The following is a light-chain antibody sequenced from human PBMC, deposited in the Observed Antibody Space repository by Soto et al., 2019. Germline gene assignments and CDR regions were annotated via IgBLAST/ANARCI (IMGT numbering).Light chain of an antibody. V-gene: IGLV2-14*01. CDR1: SSDVGGYNY. CDR2: EVS. Sequence: QSALTQPASVSGAPGQSSTISCTGTSSDVGGYNYVSWYHQHPGKAPKLMIYEVSNRPSGVSNRFSGSKSGNPASLTISGLQAEDEAEYYCSSYTTSSTVVFGGGTQLTVL. J-gene: IGLJ2*01. CDR3: SSYTTSSTVV.